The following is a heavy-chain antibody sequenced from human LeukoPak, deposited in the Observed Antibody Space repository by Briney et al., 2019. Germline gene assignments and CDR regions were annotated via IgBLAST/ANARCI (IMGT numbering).Heavy chain of an antibody. CDR3: AKRIGDY. Sequence: GGSLRLSCAASGFTVSSNYMSWVRQAPGKGLEWVSTISDSGGSTYYADSVKGRFTISRNNSGSTLYLQMNSLRVEDTAVYYCAKRIGDYWGQGTLVTVSS. J-gene: IGHJ4*02. CDR2: ISDSGGST. D-gene: IGHD2-15*01. CDR1: GFTVSSNY. V-gene: IGHV3-23*01.